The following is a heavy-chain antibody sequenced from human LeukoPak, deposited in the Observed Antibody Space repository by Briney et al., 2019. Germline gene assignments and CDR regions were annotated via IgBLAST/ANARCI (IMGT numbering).Heavy chain of an antibody. CDR2: ISGSGGST. J-gene: IGHJ5*02. CDR3: TNLNPVVGAP. CDR1: GFTFSSYA. Sequence: GGSLRLSCAASGFTFSSYAMSWVRQAPGKGLEWVSAISGSGGSTYYADSVKGRFTISRDNSKNTLFLQMNSLRAEDTAIYYCTNLNPVVGAPWGQGTLVTVSS. D-gene: IGHD1-26*01. V-gene: IGHV3-23*01.